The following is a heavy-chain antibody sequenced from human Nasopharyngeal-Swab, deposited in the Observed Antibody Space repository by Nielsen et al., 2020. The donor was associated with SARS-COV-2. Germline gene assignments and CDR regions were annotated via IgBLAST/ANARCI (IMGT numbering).Heavy chain of an antibody. CDR1: GGSFSAYY. V-gene: IGHV4-34*01. J-gene: IGHJ6*03. CDR3: ARGLSGIVPAPILGLGPYYYYYYMDV. Sequence: SETLSLTCADYGGSFSAYYWGWIRQPPGKGLEWIAEINHSGSTNYNPSLKSRVTLSVDTSMNQFSLELRSVTAADTAVYYCARGLSGIVPAPILGLGPYYYYYYMDVWGKGTTVTVSS. D-gene: IGHD2-2*01. CDR2: INHSGST.